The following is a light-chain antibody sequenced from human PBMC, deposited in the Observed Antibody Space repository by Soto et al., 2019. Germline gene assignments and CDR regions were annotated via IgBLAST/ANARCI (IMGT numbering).Light chain of an antibody. Sequence: QSVLTQPRSVSGSPGQSVTISCTGTSSDVGGYNYVSWYQQHPGKAPKPMIYDVSQRPSGVPDRFSGSKSGNTASLTISGLQSEDEADYYCCSYAGSYTYVFGTGTKVTVL. CDR3: CSYAGSYTYV. CDR2: DVS. CDR1: SSDVGGYNY. J-gene: IGLJ1*01. V-gene: IGLV2-11*01.